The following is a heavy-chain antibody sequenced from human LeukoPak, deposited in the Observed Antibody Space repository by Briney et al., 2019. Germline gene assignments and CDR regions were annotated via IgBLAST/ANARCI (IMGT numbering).Heavy chain of an antibody. CDR2: ISGSGRT. J-gene: IGHJ4*02. CDR1: GFTFSNYA. D-gene: IGHD3-22*01. CDR3: AKDGPDSSGYYMVRFLDY. Sequence: PGGSLRLSCAASGFTFSNYAMSWVRQAPGKGLEWVSSISGSGRTYYADSVKGRFATSRDNSKNTLYLQMNSLRAEDTAVYYCAKDGPDSSGYYMVRFLDYWGQGTLVTVSS. V-gene: IGHV3-23*01.